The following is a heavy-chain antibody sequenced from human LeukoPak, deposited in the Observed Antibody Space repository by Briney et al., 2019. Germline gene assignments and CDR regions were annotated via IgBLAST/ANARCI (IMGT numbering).Heavy chain of an antibody. CDR2: ISHSGSSI. Sequence: PGGSLRLSCAASGFTFSGSYMSWIRQAPGKGLELVSYISHSGSSIVYADSVKGRFIISRDNAKTSLDLQMNSLRAEDTAVYYCARATGRGNGAYFDQWGQGTLVTVSS. J-gene: IGHJ4*02. CDR1: GFTFSGSY. V-gene: IGHV3-11*01. D-gene: IGHD1-1*01. CDR3: ARATGRGNGAYFDQ.